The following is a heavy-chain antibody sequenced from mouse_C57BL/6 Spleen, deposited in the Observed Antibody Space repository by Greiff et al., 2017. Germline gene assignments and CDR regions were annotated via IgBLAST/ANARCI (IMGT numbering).Heavy chain of an antibody. CDR2: ISDGGSYT. Sequence: EVQGVESGGGLVKPGGSLKLSCAASGFTFSSYAMSWVRQTPEKRLEWVATISDGGSYTYYPDNVKGRFTISRDNAKNNLYLQMSHLKSEDTAMYYCARDRGTAQAPFDYWGQGTTLTVSS. J-gene: IGHJ2*01. D-gene: IGHD3-2*02. V-gene: IGHV5-4*01. CDR3: ARDRGTAQAPFDY. CDR1: GFTFSSYA.